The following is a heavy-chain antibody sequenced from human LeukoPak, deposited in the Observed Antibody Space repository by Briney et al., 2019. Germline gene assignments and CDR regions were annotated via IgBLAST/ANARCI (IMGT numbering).Heavy chain of an antibody. CDR2: ISFDGRVK. D-gene: IGHD2-2*01. CDR1: GFAFSSFS. J-gene: IGHJ2*01. V-gene: IGHV3-30*18. Sequence: GGSLRLSCAASGFAFSSFSLHWVRQAPGQGPEWLTVISFDGRVKYYGDSVRGRFTVSRDNSKNTVYLEMNSLRAEDTAVYYCTKESSHDNWYFELWGRGTLVTVSS. CDR3: TKESSHDNWYFEL.